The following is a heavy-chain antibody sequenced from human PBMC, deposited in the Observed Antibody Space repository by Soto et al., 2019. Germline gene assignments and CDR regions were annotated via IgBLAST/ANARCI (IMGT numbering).Heavy chain of an antibody. Sequence: PSETLSLTCTVSGGSISSSSYYWGWIRQPPGKGLEWIGSIYYSGSTYYNPSLKSRVTISVDTSKNQFSLKLSSVTAADTAVYYCARRADTATVRYYYYGMDVWVQWTTATVSS. J-gene: IGHJ6*02. V-gene: IGHV4-39*01. CDR2: IYYSGST. D-gene: IGHD5-18*01. CDR3: ARRADTATVRYYYYGMDV. CDR1: GGSISSSSYY.